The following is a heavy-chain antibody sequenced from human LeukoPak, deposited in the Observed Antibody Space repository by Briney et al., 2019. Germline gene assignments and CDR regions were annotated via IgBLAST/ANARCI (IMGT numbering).Heavy chain of an antibody. CDR3: LPLLSRPYVEDGFDI. CDR1: GFTFSDYY. CDR2: ISSSSYT. J-gene: IGHJ3*02. D-gene: IGHD2/OR15-2a*01. V-gene: IGHV3-11*06. Sequence: PGRSLRLSCTAPGFTFSDYYMSWIRQAPGKGLEWVSYISSSSYTKYADSVKGRFTISRDNARNSLYLQMNSLRAEDTAVYYCLPLLSRPYVEDGFDIWGQGTMVTVSS.